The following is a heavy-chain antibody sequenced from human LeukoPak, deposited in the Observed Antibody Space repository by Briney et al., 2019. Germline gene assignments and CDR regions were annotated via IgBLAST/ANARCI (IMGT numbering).Heavy chain of an antibody. CDR2: ISSGGTTI. J-gene: IGHJ4*02. V-gene: IGHV3-48*03. D-gene: IGHD6-13*01. Sequence: PGGSLRLSCAASGMSFSSYEMNWVRQAPGKGREWVSYISSGGTTIYYADSVKGRFTISRDNAKNSLYLQMNNLRAEDTAVYYCASARLYSSSWYCYFDYWGRGTLVTVSS. CDR1: GMSFSSYE. CDR3: ASARLYSSSWYCYFDY.